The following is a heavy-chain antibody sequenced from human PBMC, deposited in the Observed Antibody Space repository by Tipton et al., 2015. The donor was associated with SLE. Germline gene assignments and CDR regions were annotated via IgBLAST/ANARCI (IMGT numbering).Heavy chain of an antibody. CDR2: IYATGIT. V-gene: IGHV4-4*08. CDR3: ARDKNGDYYDY. J-gene: IGHJ4*02. CDR1: GGSFSGYA. Sequence: TLSLTCAVSGGSFSGYAWSWVRQPPGKGLEWIGHIYATGITNYNPSLKSRVTISVDTSKNQFSLKLSSVTAADTAVYYCARDKNGDYYDYWGQGTLVTVSS. D-gene: IGHD4-17*01.